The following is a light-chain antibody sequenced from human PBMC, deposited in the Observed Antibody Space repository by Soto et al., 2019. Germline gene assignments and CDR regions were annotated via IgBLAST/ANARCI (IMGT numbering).Light chain of an antibody. J-gene: IGKJ2*01. CDR1: QTVASN. V-gene: IGKV3-15*01. Sequence: EIVMTQSPASLSVSPGDGATLSCRASQTVASNLAWYQQKPGQGPRLLIHGASTRAAGVPARFSGSGSGTDFTLTISSLQSEDFAVYYCQQYHNWPPKYTFGQGKKLQIK. CDR2: GAS. CDR3: QQYHNWPPKYT.